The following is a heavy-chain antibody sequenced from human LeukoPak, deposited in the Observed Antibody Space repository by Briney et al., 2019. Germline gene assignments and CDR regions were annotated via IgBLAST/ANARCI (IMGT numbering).Heavy chain of an antibody. V-gene: IGHV3-9*01. CDR1: GFTFDDYA. CDR3: AKVAVYYFDY. CDR2: ISWNSGSI. Sequence: PGGSLRLSCAASGFTFDDYAMHWVRQAPGKGLEWVSGISWNSGSIGYADSVKGRFTISRDNAKNSLYLQMNSLRAEDTALYYCAKVAVYYFDYWGQGTLVTVSS. D-gene: IGHD6-19*01. J-gene: IGHJ4*02.